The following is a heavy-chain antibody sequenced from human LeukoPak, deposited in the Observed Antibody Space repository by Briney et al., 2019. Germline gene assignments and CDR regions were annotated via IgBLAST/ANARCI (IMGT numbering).Heavy chain of an antibody. V-gene: IGHV3-48*04. J-gene: IGHJ4*02. Sequence: GGSLRLSCAASGFTFSSYWMSWVRQAPGKGLEWVSYISSSGSTIYYADSVKGRFTISRDNAKNSLYLQMNSLRAEDTAVYYCAREDYDSSGYDYWGQGTLVTVSS. D-gene: IGHD3-22*01. CDR1: GFTFSSYW. CDR3: AREDYDSSGYDY. CDR2: ISSSGSTI.